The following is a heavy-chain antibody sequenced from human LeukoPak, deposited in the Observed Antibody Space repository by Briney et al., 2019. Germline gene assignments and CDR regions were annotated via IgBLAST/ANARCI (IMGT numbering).Heavy chain of an antibody. J-gene: IGHJ6*03. CDR2: INTDGIIT. CDR3: ARGGISIFGVVIYMDV. Sequence: GGSLRLSCAASRFTFSSYWMNWVRQAPGKGLGWVARINTDGIITSYADSVKGRFTISRDNAKNSLFLQMNSLRVEDTALYYCARGGISIFGVVIYMDVWGKGTTVTVSS. V-gene: IGHV3-74*01. CDR1: RFTFSSYW. D-gene: IGHD3-3*01.